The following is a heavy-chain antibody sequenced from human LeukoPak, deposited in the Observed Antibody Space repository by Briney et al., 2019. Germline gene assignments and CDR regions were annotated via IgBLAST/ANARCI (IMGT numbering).Heavy chain of an antibody. J-gene: IGHJ4*02. V-gene: IGHV4-34*01. CDR3: ARLVGRRPGFRSDY. D-gene: IGHD2-15*01. Sequence: SETLSLTCAVYGGSFSGYYWSWIRQPPGKGLEWIGEINHSGNTNYNPSLKSRVTISVDTSKNQFSLKLSSVTAADTAVYYCARLVGRRPGFRSDYWGQGTLVTVSS. CDR1: GGSFSGYY. CDR2: INHSGNT.